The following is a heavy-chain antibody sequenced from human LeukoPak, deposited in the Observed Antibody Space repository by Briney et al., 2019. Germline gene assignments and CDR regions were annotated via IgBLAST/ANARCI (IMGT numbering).Heavy chain of an antibody. CDR3: ARFVVGQWLINY. CDR1: GGSFSGCY. J-gene: IGHJ4*02. Sequence: PSETLSLTCAVYGGSFSGCYWSWIRQPPGKGLEWIGEINHSGSTNYNPSLKSRVTISVDTSKNQFSLKLSSVTAADTAVYYCARFVVGQWLINYWGQGALVTVSS. D-gene: IGHD6-19*01. CDR2: INHSGST. V-gene: IGHV4-34*01.